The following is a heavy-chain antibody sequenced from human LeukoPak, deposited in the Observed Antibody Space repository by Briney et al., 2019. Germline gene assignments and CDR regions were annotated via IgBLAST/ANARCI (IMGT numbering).Heavy chain of an antibody. D-gene: IGHD4-23*01. CDR2: LWPDGSEV. V-gene: IGHV3-7*01. J-gene: IGHJ5*02. CDR1: GFTFSNCY. Sequence: GGSLRLSCAASGFTFSNCYMSWVRQAPGKGLEWVATLWPDGSEVYYVDSVRGRFTISRDNARNSLYLQMNSLTVEDTAVYYCARSRNGGHKRSNWFDPWGQGTLVTVSS. CDR3: ARSRNGGHKRSNWFDP.